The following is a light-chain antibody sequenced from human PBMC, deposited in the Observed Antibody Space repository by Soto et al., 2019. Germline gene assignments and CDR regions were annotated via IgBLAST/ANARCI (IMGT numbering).Light chain of an antibody. CDR1: QGIKNY. V-gene: IGKV3D-11*01. CDR2: GAS. CDR3: KQRSSWIT. J-gene: IGKJ5*01. Sequence: EIVFTQSPATLSLSPGERATLSCRASQGIKNYLGWFQQKPGQAPRLLIYGASTRATAIPARSSGSGSGTDFTLTISGMKSEDFAVYYCKQRSSWITFGQGTRLEIK.